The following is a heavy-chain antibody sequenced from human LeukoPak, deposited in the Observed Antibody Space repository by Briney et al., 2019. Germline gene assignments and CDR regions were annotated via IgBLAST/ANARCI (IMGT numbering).Heavy chain of an antibody. Sequence: GGSLRLSCAASGFTVSSNYMSWVRQAPGEGLEWVSVIYSGGSTYYADSVKGRFTISRDNSKNTLYLQMNSLRAEDTAVYYCARDRKLLWYFDLWGRGTLVTVSS. V-gene: IGHV3-66*01. CDR2: IYSGGST. CDR1: GFTVSSNY. CDR3: ARDRKLLWYFDL. D-gene: IGHD2-21*02. J-gene: IGHJ2*01.